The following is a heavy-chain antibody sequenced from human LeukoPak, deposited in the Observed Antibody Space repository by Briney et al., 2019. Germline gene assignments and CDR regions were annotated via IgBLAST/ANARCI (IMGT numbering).Heavy chain of an antibody. D-gene: IGHD5-12*01. V-gene: IGHV3-74*01. J-gene: IGHJ4*02. CDR3: ARVSYSGYETDY. CDR1: GFTFSSYW. CDR2: INSDGSST. Sequence: PGGSLRLSCAASGFTFSSYWMHWVRQAPGKGLVWVSRINSDGSSTSYADSVKGRFTISRDNAKNTLYLQMNSLRAEDTAVYYCARVSYSGYETDYRGQGTLVTVSS.